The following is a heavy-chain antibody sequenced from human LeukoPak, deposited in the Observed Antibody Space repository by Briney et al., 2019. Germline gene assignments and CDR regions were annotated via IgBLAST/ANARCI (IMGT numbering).Heavy chain of an antibody. V-gene: IGHV3-23*01. CDR2: ISGSGGKT. CDR1: GLTFSSYG. J-gene: IGHJ4*02. CDR3: AKDQVGAILWFDN. D-gene: IGHD1-26*01. Sequence: GGTLRLSCAASGLTFSSYGMSWVRQAPGKGLDWVSAISGSGGKTYYADSVKGRFTISRDNSKNTLYLQMNGLRAEDTAVYYCAKDQVGAILWFDNWGQGTLVTVSS.